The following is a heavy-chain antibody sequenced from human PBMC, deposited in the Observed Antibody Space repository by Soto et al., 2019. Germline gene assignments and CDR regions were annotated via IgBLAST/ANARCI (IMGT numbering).Heavy chain of an antibody. Sequence: SETLSLTCTVSGGSLSSYYWSWTRQPPGKGLEWIGSIYYAGSTTYNPSLKSRVTISVDTSKNQFSLRLNSVTAADTAVYYCARDLWGYCGTDCYPLDVWGQGTTVT. CDR2: IYYAGST. CDR3: ARDLWGYCGTDCYPLDV. J-gene: IGHJ6*02. CDR1: GGSLSSYY. D-gene: IGHD2-21*02. V-gene: IGHV4-59*12.